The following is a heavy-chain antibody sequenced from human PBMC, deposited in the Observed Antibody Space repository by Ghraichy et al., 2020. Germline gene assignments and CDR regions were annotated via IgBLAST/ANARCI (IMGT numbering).Heavy chain of an antibody. CDR2: ISAYNGNT. CDR1: GYTFTSYG. CDR3: ARDAPSSYYYDSSGYYYGYFQH. J-gene: IGHJ1*01. Sequence: ASVKVSCKASGYTFTSYGISWVRQAPGQGLEWMGWISAYNGNTNYAQKLQGRVTMTTDTSTSTAYMELRSLRSDDTAVYYCARDAPSSYYYDSSGYYYGYFQHWGQGTLVTVSS. V-gene: IGHV1-18*04. D-gene: IGHD3-22*01.